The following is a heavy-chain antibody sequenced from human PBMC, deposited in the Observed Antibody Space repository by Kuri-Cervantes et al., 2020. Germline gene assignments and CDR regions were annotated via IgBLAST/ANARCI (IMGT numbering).Heavy chain of an antibody. CDR2: IYYSGST. J-gene: IGHJ4*02. Sequence: LRLSCTVSDGSIRGGDYYWSWIRQPPGKGLEWLGYIYYSGSTYYNPSRKSRATISVDTSKNLFSLKLSSVTAADTAVYYCARVSWGEVFFDYWGRGTLVTVSS. D-gene: IGHD7-27*01. CDR3: ARVSWGEVFFDY. V-gene: IGHV4-30-4*01. CDR1: DGSIRGGDYY.